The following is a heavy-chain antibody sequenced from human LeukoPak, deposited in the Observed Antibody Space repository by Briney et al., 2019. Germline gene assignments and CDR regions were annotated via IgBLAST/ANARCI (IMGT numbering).Heavy chain of an antibody. CDR1: GFTFSSYW. CDR2: IKQDGSEK. CDR3: ASRGGVRAGRPVNFDY. Sequence: PGGSLRLSCAASGFTFSSYWMSWVRQAPGKGLEWVANIKQDGSEKYYVDSVKGRFTISRDNAKNSLYLQMNSLRAEDTAVYYCASRGGVRAGRPVNFDYWGQGTLVTVSS. V-gene: IGHV3-7*03. J-gene: IGHJ4*02. D-gene: IGHD3-10*01.